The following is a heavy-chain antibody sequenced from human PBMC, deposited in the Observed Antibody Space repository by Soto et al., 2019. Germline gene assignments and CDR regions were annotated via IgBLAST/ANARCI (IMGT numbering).Heavy chain of an antibody. V-gene: IGHV1-18*01. J-gene: IGHJ5*02. CDR1: GYTFTSYG. D-gene: IGHD1-26*01. CDR3: ARVGFIVGATILLRLFDR. Sequence: ASVKVSCKASGYTFTSYGISWVRQAPGQGLEWMGWISAYNGNTNYAQKLQGRVTMTTDTSTSTAYMELRSLRSDDTAVYYCARVGFIVGATILLRLFDRWGQGTLVPVYS. CDR2: ISAYNGNT.